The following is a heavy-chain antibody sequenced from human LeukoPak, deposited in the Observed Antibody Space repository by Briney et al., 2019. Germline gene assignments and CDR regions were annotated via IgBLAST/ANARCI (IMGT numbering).Heavy chain of an antibody. CDR2: IYYSGST. Sequence: SETLSLTCTVSGGSISSSSYYWGWIRQPPGKGLEWIGSIYYSGSTYYNPSLKSRVTISVDTSKNQFSLKLSSVTAADTAVYYCARLTDKYYYYGMDVWGQGTTVTVSS. D-gene: IGHD2-15*01. CDR1: GGSISSSSYY. J-gene: IGHJ6*02. V-gene: IGHV4-39*01. CDR3: ARLTDKYYYYGMDV.